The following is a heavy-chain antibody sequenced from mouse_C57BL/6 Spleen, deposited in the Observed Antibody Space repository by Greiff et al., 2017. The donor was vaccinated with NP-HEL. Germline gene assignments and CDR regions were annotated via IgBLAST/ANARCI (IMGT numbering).Heavy chain of an antibody. CDR1: GFNIKDYY. Sequence: VQLKESGAELVKPGASVKLSCTASGFNIKDYYMHWVKQRTEQGLEWIGRIDPEDGETKYDPKFQGKATITADTSSNTDYLQLSSLTSEDTAVYYCADGNPYAMDYWGQGTSVTVSS. D-gene: IGHD2-1*01. J-gene: IGHJ4*01. CDR2: IDPEDGET. V-gene: IGHV14-2*01. CDR3: ADGNPYAMDY.